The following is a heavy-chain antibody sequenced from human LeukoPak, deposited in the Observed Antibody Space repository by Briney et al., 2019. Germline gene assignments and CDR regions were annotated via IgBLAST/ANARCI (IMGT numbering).Heavy chain of an antibody. CDR3: VKEGYYDNSGYPPHFDS. J-gene: IGHJ4*02. CDR2: MSSNGGRA. Sequence: VQAGGSLILCCSASGFSFSSYAMHWVRQAPGKGLEYVSAMSSNGGRAYYADSVKGRFTISRDNSKNTLYLQMSSLRPEDTAVYYCVKEGYYDNSGYPPHFDSWGQGTLVTVSS. CDR1: GFSFSSYA. V-gene: IGHV3-64D*09. D-gene: IGHD3-22*01.